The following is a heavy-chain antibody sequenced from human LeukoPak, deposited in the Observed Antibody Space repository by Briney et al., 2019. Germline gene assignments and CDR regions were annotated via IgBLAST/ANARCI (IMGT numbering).Heavy chain of an antibody. CDR3: AKDRMPLYSSGWYFDY. Sequence: TGGSLRLSCAASGFTFSSYGMHWVRQAPGKGLEWVAVISYDGSNKYYADSVKGRFTISRDNSKNTLYLQMNSLRAEDTAVYYCAKDRMPLYSSGWYFDYWGQGTLVTVSS. D-gene: IGHD6-19*01. J-gene: IGHJ4*02. CDR1: GFTFSSYG. CDR2: ISYDGSNK. V-gene: IGHV3-30*18.